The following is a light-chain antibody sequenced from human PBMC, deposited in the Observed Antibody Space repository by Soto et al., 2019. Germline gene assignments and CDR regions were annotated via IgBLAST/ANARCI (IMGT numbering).Light chain of an antibody. CDR2: AAS. Sequence: EIVMTQSPATLSVSPGERATLSCRASQSVSSNLAWYRQKPGQAPRLLIYAASTRATGIPARFSGSASGTEFTLTISSLQSEDVGVYYCQQHHYRWTFGQGTKVEIK. CDR1: QSVSSN. J-gene: IGKJ1*01. CDR3: QQHHYRWT. V-gene: IGKV3-15*01.